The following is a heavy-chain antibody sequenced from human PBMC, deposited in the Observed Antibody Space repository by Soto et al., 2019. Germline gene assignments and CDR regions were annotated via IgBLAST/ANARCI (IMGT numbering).Heavy chain of an antibody. J-gene: IGHJ6*03. V-gene: IGHV1-2*04. CDR2: INPNSGGT. D-gene: IGHD1-1*01. CDR3: ARDGATGTTGVYYYYYYMDV. Sequence: ASVKVSCKASGYTFTGYYMHWVRQAPGQGLEWMGWINPNSGGTNYAQKFQGWVTMTRDTSISTAYMELSRLRSDDTAVYYCARDGATGTTGVYYYYYYMDVWGKGTTVTVSS. CDR1: GYTFTGYY.